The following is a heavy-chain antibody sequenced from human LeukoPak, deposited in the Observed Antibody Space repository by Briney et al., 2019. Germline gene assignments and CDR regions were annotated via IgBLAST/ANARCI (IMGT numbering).Heavy chain of an antibody. CDR2: INPSGGST. CDR1: GYTFTSYY. CDR3: ARDGSISSSWYGWHY. Sequence: ASVKVSCKASGYTFTSYYMHWVRQAPGEGLEWMGIINPSGGSTSYAQKFQGRVTMTRDTSTSTVYMELSSLRSEDTAVYYCARDGSISSSWYGWHYWGQGTLVTVSS. D-gene: IGHD6-13*01. J-gene: IGHJ4*02. V-gene: IGHV1-46*01.